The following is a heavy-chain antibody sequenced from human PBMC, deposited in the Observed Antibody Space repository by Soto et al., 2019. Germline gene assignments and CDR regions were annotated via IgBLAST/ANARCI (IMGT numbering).Heavy chain of an antibody. J-gene: IGHJ4*02. CDR3: ARGERITIFGVVWLPFDY. V-gene: IGHV3-30-3*01. D-gene: IGHD3-3*01. CDR1: GFTFSSYA. CDR2: ISYDGSNK. Sequence: GGSLRLSCAASGFTFSSYAMHWVRQAPGKGLEWVAVISYDGSNKYYADSVKGRFTISRDNSKNTLYLQMNSLRAEDTAVYYCARGERITIFGVVWLPFDYWGQGTLVTVSS.